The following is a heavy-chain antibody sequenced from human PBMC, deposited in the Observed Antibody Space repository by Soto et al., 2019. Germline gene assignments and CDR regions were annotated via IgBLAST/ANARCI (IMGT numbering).Heavy chain of an antibody. D-gene: IGHD2-21*02. J-gene: IGHJ4*02. CDR1: GFTFSSYG. CDR3: AKDSRIVVVTAPYDY. Sequence: QVQLVESGGGVVQPGRSLRLSCAASGFTFSSYGMYWVRQAPGKGLEWVAVISYDGSNKYYADSVKGRFTISRDNSKNTLYLQMNSLRAEDTAVYYCAKDSRIVVVTAPYDYWGQGTLVTVSS. CDR2: ISYDGSNK. V-gene: IGHV3-30*18.